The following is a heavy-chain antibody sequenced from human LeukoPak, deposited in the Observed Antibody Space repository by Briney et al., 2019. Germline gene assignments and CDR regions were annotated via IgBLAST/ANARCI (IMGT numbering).Heavy chain of an antibody. J-gene: IGHJ4*02. V-gene: IGHV3-30*02. CDR3: AKDNYDYGDYDGGDY. Sequence: GGSLRLSCAASEFTFSTYGIHWVRQAPGKGLEWVAFIRYDGSNKYYADSVKGRFTISRDNSKNTLYLQMNSLRAEDTAVYYCAKDNYDYGDYDGGDYWGQGTLVTVSS. D-gene: IGHD4-17*01. CDR2: IRYDGSNK. CDR1: EFTFSTYG.